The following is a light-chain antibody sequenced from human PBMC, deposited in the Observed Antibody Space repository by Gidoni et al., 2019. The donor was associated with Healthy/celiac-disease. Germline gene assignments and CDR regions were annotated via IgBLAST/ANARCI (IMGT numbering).Light chain of an antibody. CDR2: WAS. Sequence: DIVMTQSPDSLAVSLGERATINCKSSQSVLYSSNNKNYLAWYQQKPGQPPKLLIYWASTRESGVPDRFNGSGSGTDFTLTISSLQAEDVAVYYCQQYYSTPWTFXQXTKVEIK. J-gene: IGKJ1*01. CDR3: QQYYSTPWT. V-gene: IGKV4-1*01. CDR1: QSVLYSSNNKNY.